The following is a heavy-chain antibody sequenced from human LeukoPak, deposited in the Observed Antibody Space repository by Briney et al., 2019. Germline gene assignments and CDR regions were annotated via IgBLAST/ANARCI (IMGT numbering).Heavy chain of an antibody. CDR1: GFTFSSYA. V-gene: IGHV3-23*01. D-gene: IGHD2-2*01. CDR3: AKTYCSSFNCYHFDY. Sequence: GGSLRLSCAASGFTFSSYAMSWVRQAPGKGLEWVSAISGSGGSTYSADSVKGRFTISRDNSKNTLYLQMNSLRAEDTAVYYCAKTYCSSFNCYHFDYWGQGALVTVSS. CDR2: ISGSGGST. J-gene: IGHJ4*02.